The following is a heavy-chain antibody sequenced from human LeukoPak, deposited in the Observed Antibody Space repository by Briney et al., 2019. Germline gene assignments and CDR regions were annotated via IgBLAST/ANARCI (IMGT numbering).Heavy chain of an antibody. V-gene: IGHV4-30-2*01. CDR2: IYHSGST. Sequence: SETLSLTCAVSGGSISSGGYSGSWIRQPPGKGLEWIGYIYHSGSTYYNPSLKSRVTISVDRSKNQFSLKLSSVTAADTAVYYCARGGGYDPPLFDYWGQGTLVTVSS. J-gene: IGHJ4*02. CDR1: GGSISSGGYS. D-gene: IGHD5-12*01. CDR3: ARGGGYDPPLFDY.